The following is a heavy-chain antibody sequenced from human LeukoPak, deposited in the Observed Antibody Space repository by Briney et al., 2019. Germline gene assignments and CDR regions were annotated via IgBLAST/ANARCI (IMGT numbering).Heavy chain of an antibody. Sequence: PGGTLRLSCAASGFTFSSYAMSWVRQPPGKGLEWVSAIRCSGGITYYADLVKGRFTISGTNYKNRLYLQINSLRAEDTAVYYGAKALPDCSSSTGYISPFDYWGQGTLVTVSS. D-gene: IGHD2-2*02. CDR3: AKALPDCSSSTGYISPFDY. V-gene: IGHV3-23*01. CDR1: GFTFSSYA. J-gene: IGHJ4*02. CDR2: IRCSGGIT.